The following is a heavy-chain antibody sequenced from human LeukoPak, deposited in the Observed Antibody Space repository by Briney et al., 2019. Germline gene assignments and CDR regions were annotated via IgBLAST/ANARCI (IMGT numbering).Heavy chain of an antibody. CDR1: GGSLSSGSYY. CDR2: IYYSGST. J-gene: IGHJ4*02. V-gene: IGHV4-61*01. CDR3: ARDYRRIRAVAGTFDY. D-gene: IGHD6-19*01. Sequence: SETLSLTCTVSGGSLSSGSYYWSWIRQPPGKGLEWIGYIYYSGSTNYNPSLKSRVTISVDTSKNQFSLKLSSVTAADTAVCYCARDYRRIRAVAGTFDYWGQGTLVTVSS.